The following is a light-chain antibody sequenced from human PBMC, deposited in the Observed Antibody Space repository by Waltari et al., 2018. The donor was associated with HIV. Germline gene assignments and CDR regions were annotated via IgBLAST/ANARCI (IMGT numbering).Light chain of an antibody. Sequence: DIRMTQSPSSLSASVGDRVTITCQTSQDISNYLNWYQQKPGRAPKLLIFDASHLETGVPSRFGGNGSGTDFSFTITSLQTEDIATYYCQQYDNLPYTFGQGTSVEIK. CDR1: QDISNY. J-gene: IGKJ2*01. CDR2: DAS. CDR3: QQYDNLPYT. V-gene: IGKV1-33*01.